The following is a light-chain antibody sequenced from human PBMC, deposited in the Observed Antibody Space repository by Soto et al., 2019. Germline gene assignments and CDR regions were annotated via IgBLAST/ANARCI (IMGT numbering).Light chain of an antibody. V-gene: IGKV1-12*01. CDR3: QQANSFPWT. Sequence: DIQMTQSPSSVSASVGDRVTITCRASQVISSWLAWYQQKPGKAPKLLISAASSLQSGVPSRFSGSGSGTDFTLTISSLQPEDFATYYCQQANSFPWTFGQGTKVEIK. CDR2: AAS. CDR1: QVISSW. J-gene: IGKJ1*01.